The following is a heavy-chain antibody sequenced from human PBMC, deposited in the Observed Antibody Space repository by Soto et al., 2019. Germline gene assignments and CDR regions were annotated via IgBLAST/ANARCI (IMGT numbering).Heavy chain of an antibody. CDR3: AKDMLGIAVAGTGYYYYYYMDV. J-gene: IGHJ6*03. CDR2: ISWNSGSI. D-gene: IGHD6-19*01. CDR1: GFTFDDYA. V-gene: IGHV3-9*01. Sequence: GGSLRLSCAASGFTFDDYAMHWVRQAPGKGLEWVSGISWNSGSIGYADSVRGRFTISRDNAKNSLYLQMNSLRAEDTALYYCAKDMLGIAVAGTGYYYYYYMDVWGKGTTVTVSS.